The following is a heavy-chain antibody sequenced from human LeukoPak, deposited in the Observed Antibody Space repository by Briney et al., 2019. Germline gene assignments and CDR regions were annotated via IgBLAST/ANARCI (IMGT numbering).Heavy chain of an antibody. CDR3: ARGGVAARRYWLDP. V-gene: IGHV4-59*12. CDR1: GGSISNYY. Sequence: SETLSLTCTVSGGSISNYYWSWIRQPPGKGLEWLAYINYSGSTNYNPSLKSRVTISVDTSKNQFSLRLSSVTAADTAVYYCARGGVAARRYWLDPWGQGTLVTVSS. D-gene: IGHD6-6*01. J-gene: IGHJ5*02. CDR2: INYSGST.